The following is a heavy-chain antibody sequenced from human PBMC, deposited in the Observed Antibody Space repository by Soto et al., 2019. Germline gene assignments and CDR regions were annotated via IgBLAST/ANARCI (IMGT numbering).Heavy chain of an antibody. J-gene: IGHJ4*02. CDR2: IIPIFGTA. V-gene: IGHV1-69*06. CDR3: ASQYCSGGSCFIPPHY. Sequence: ASVKVSCKASGGTFSSYAISWVRQAPGQGLEWMGGIIPIFGTANYAQKFQGRVTITADKSTSTAYMELSSLRSEDTAVYYCASQYCSGGSCFIPPHYWGQGTLVTVSS. CDR1: GGTFSSYA. D-gene: IGHD2-15*01.